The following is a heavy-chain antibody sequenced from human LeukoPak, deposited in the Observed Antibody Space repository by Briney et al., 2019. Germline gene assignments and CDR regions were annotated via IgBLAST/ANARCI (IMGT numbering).Heavy chain of an antibody. J-gene: IGHJ4*02. CDR1: GGSFSGYY. CDR3: ARHSGSSGWYRDFDY. D-gene: IGHD6-19*01. CDR2: IYCSGST. Sequence: PSETLSLTCAVYGGSFSGYYWSWIRQPPGKGLEGIGSIYCSGSTYYNPSLKGRVTISVDTSKNQFSLKLSSVTAADTAVYYCARHSGSSGWYRDFDYWGQGTLVTVSS. V-gene: IGHV4-39*01.